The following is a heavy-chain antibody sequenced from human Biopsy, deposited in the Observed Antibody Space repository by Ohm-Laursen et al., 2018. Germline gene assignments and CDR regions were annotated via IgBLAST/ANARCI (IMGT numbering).Heavy chain of an antibody. J-gene: IGHJ4*02. CDR2: IFKDGNT. CDR3: ARVGSGWAPFDK. D-gene: IGHD6-19*01. CDR1: GYSISSDYR. Sequence: SDTLSLTCAVSGYSISSDYRWGWIRQAPGKTLEGLGNIFKDGNTHYNPSLRSRLIISIDTSKNQFSLMMPSVSGADTAVYFCARVGSGWAPFDKWGPGTLVTVSS. V-gene: IGHV4-38-2*01.